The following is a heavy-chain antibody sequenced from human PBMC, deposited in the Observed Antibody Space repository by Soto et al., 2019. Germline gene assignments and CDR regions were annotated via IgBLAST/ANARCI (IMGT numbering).Heavy chain of an antibody. D-gene: IGHD5-18*01. V-gene: IGHV3-33*01. CDR2: IWFDGSKK. CDR1: GFSFRSHG. Sequence: GGSLRLSCVTSGFSFRSHGFHWVRQAPGKGLEWVSVIWFDGSKKYYADSVKGRFTISRDDSKNTLYLQMNSLKTEDTAVYYCTTDVRGYSYGPFYYYYYGMDVWGQGTTVTVSS. J-gene: IGHJ6*02. CDR3: TTDVRGYSYGPFYYYYYGMDV.